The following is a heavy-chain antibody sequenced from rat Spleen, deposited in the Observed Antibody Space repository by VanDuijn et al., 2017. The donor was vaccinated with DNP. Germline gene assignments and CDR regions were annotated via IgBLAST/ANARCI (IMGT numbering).Heavy chain of an antibody. V-gene: IGHV5-31*01. CDR3: AALTTAPFEY. D-gene: IGHD1-11*01. CDR1: GFSLTSYG. J-gene: IGHJ2*01. Sequence: VQLKESGPGLVQPSQTLSLTCTVSGFSLTSYGVSWVRQAPGKGLEWIASITSGRGSTSYPDSVKGRFTVSRDDVKNTLYLQMTNLRSEDTALYYCAALTTAPFEYWGQGVMVTVSS. CDR2: ITSGRGST.